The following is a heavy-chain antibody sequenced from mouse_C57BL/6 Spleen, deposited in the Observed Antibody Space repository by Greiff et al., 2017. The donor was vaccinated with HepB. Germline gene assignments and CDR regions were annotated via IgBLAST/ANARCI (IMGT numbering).Heavy chain of an antibody. D-gene: IGHD1-1*01. V-gene: IGHV3-6*01. CDR2: ISYDGSN. J-gene: IGHJ1*03. CDR3: ARDLGLYSGSSHWYFDD. CDR1: GYSITSGYY. Sequence: EVQLQESGPGLVKPSQSLSLTCSVTGYSITSGYYWNWIRQFPGNKLEWMGYISYDGSNNYNPSLKNRISITRDTSKNQFFLKLNSVTTEDTATYYCARDLGLYSGSSHWYFDDWGTGTTVTVSS.